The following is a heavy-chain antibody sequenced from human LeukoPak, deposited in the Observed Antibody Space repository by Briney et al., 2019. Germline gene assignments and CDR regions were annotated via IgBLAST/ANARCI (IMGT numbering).Heavy chain of an antibody. J-gene: IGHJ4*02. CDR1: GGSISSYY. Sequence: SETLSLTCTVSGGSISSYYWSWIRQPPGKGLEWIGYIYYSGSTNYNPSLKSRVTISVDTSKNQFSLKLSSVTAADTAVYYCARFYSSGFSYWGQGTLVTVSS. CDR2: IYYSGST. CDR3: ARFYSSGFSY. V-gene: IGHV4-59*08. D-gene: IGHD6-19*01.